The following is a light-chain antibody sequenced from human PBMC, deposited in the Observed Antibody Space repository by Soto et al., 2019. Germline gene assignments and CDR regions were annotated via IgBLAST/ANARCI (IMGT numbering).Light chain of an antibody. CDR3: QQYNKWPLFT. CDR2: GAS. CDR1: QTVGTN. J-gene: IGKJ3*01. Sequence: EVVLTQSPATLSVSPGERATLSCRASQTVGTNLAWYQQRPGQAPRLLIYGASTRATGIPARFSGSGSGSEITLTISSLQYDDFAVYYCQQYNKWPLFTFGHGTRVDNK. V-gene: IGKV3-15*01.